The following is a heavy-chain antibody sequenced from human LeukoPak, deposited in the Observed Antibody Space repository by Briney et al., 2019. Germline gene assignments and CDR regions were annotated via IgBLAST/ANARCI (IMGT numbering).Heavy chain of an antibody. Sequence: SETLSLTCTVSSGSFRTYYWSWIRQPPGKGLEWFGYIYDSGTTNYNPSLKSRVTISVDTSKNQFSLKLSSVTAADTAVYFCARVSWFPGTSYYYMDVWGKGTTVTVSS. CDR2: IYDSGTT. V-gene: IGHV4-59*01. D-gene: IGHD1-1*01. CDR1: SGSFRTYY. CDR3: ARVSWFPGTSYYYMDV. J-gene: IGHJ6*03.